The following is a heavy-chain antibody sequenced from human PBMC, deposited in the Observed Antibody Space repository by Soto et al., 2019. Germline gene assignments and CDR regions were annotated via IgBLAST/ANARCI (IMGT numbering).Heavy chain of an antibody. J-gene: IGHJ4*02. V-gene: IGHV3-13*04. CDR1: GFSFTQYD. Sequence: GGSLRLSCVASGFSFTQYDMHWVRQGIGKGLEWVSAIGIGGDTYYPVSVKSRCTISRDNSKNTLFLQMNSLRVEDTAVYYCAKSHPITVISLDYWGQGILVTVSS. CDR3: AKSHPITVISLDY. D-gene: IGHD3-10*01. CDR2: IGIGGDT.